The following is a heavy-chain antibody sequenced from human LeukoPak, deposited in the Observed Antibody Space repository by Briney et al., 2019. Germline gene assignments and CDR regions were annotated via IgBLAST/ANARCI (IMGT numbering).Heavy chain of an antibody. CDR3: ARQYYDFWSGYYTHFDY. CDR1: GYSFTSYW. D-gene: IGHD3-3*01. J-gene: IGHJ4*02. CDR2: IYPGDSDT. V-gene: IGHV5-51*01. Sequence: GESLKISCKGSGYSFTSYWIGWVRQMPGKGLEWMAIIYPGDSDTRYSPSFQGQVTISADKSISTAYLQWSSLKASDTAMYYCARQYYDFWSGYYTHFDYWGQGTLVTVSS.